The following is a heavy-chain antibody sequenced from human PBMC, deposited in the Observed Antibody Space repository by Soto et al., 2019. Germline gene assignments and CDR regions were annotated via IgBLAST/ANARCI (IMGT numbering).Heavy chain of an antibody. V-gene: IGHV3-9*01. CDR1: GFTFDDYA. J-gene: IGHJ4*02. CDR2: ISWNSGST. Sequence: GGSLRLSCAASGFTFDDYAMHGVRQAPGKGLEWVSGISWNSGSTVYADSVKGGFTSSRDNAKNSLYLQMNSLRADDTALYYCTKDISSVLSGSGRGYFDYWGQGTLVTVSS. D-gene: IGHD3-10*01. CDR3: TKDISSVLSGSGRGYFDY.